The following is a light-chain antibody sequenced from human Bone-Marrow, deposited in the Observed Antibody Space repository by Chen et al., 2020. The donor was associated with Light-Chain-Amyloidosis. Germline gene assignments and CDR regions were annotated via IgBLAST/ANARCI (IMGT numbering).Light chain of an antibody. CDR2: RDT. CDR3: QSADSSGTYEVI. J-gene: IGLJ2*01. V-gene: IGLV3-25*03. CDR1: DLPTKY. Sequence: SYELTQPPSVSVSPGQTARITCSGDDLPTKYAYWYQQKPGQAPVLVIQRDTERPSGIYERFSGSSSGTTATLTISGVQAEDEADYHCQSADSSGTYEVIFGGGTKLTVL.